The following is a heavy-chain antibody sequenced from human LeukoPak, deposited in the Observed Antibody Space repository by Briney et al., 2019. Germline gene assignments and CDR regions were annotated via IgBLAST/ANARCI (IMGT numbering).Heavy chain of an antibody. J-gene: IGHJ6*03. V-gene: IGHV1-69*13. Sequence: SVKVSCKASGGTFSSYAISWVRQAPGQGLEWMGGIIPIFGTANYAQKFQGRVTITADESTSTAYMELSSLRSEDTAVYYCARDHPRYCSSTSCYTSYYMDVWGKGTTVTVSS. D-gene: IGHD2-2*02. CDR3: ARDHPRYCSSTSCYTSYYMDV. CDR2: IIPIFGTA. CDR1: GGTFSSYA.